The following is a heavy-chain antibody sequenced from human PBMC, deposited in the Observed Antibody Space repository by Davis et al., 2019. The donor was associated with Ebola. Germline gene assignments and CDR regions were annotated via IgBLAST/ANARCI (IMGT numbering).Heavy chain of an antibody. CDR3: ARAHGLYFGGSYDV. D-gene: IGHD4-23*01. CDR2: LNGDGSST. Sequence: GESLKISCAASGFTFSSYWMYWVRQVPGKGLVCVSRLNGDGSSTTYADSVKGRFTISRDNAKNTVYLQMNSLRAEDTAVYYCARAHGLYFGGSYDVWGQGTLVTVSS. CDR1: GFTFSSYW. J-gene: IGHJ4*02. V-gene: IGHV3-74*01.